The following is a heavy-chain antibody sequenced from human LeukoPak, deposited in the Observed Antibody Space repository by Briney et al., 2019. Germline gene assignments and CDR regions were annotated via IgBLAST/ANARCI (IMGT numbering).Heavy chain of an antibody. CDR1: GYTFTSYG. CDR2: ISAYNGNT. Sequence: ASVKVSCKASGYTFTSYGISWVRQAPGQGLEWMGWISAYNGNTNYAQKLQGRVTMTTDTSTSTAYMELRSLRSDDTAVYYCARVGHWNYVFGLDNLNNWFDPWGQGTLVTVSS. J-gene: IGHJ5*02. D-gene: IGHD1-7*01. V-gene: IGHV1-18*01. CDR3: ARVGHWNYVFGLDNLNNWFDP.